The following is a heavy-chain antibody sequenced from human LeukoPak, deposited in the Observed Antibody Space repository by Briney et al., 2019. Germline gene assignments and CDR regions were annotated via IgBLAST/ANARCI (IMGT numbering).Heavy chain of an antibody. Sequence: GRSLRLSCAASGFTFSDYGLHWVRQAPGMGLEWVAVTSYDSYYADSVKGRFTISRDNSKNTMYLQMTNLRAEDTAIYYCAIDWRKGNFDYCGQGTQVTVSS. D-gene: IGHD3-3*01. CDR3: AIDWRKGNFDY. CDR2: TSYDS. V-gene: IGHV3-30*04. J-gene: IGHJ4*02. CDR1: GFTFSDYG.